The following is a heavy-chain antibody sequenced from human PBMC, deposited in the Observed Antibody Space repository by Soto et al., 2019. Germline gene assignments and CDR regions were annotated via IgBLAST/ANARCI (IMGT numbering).Heavy chain of an antibody. CDR3: ARLPDYGSGNSGMDV. V-gene: IGHV4-39*01. J-gene: IGHJ6*02. CDR2: IYYSGYT. D-gene: IGHD3-10*01. CDR1: GGSSGDLSDR. Sequence: TVSGGSSGDLSDRWVSKHKPPGKGLEWIGSIYYSGYTYYNPSLKSRVTISVDTSKNQFSLKLSSVTAADTAVYYCARLPDYGSGNSGMDVWGQGTTVTVSS.